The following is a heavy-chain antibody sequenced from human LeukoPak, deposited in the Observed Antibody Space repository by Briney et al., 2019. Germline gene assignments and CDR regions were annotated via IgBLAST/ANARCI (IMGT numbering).Heavy chain of an antibody. J-gene: IGHJ4*02. CDR3: ARGRYSSGWSIDY. CDR2: IYYSGST. V-gene: IGHV4-39*07. CDR1: GGSISSSSYY. Sequence: PWETLSLTCTVSGGSISSSSYYWGWIRQPPGKGLGWIGSIYYSGSTYYNPSLKSRVTMSVDTSKNQFSLKLSSVTAADTAVYYCARGRYSSGWSIDYWGQGTLVTVSS. D-gene: IGHD6-19*01.